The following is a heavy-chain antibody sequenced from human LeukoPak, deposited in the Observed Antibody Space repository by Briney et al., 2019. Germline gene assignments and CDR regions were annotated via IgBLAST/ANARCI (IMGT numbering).Heavy chain of an antibody. Sequence: PSETLSLTCTVSGGSISSYYWSWIRQPPGKGLEWIGYIYYSGSTNYNPPLKSRVTISVDTSKNQFSLKLSSVTAADTAVYYCARVCREYYFDYWGQGTLVTVSS. J-gene: IGHJ4*02. CDR2: IYYSGST. D-gene: IGHD3-10*01. CDR1: GGSISSYY. V-gene: IGHV4-59*01. CDR3: ARVCREYYFDY.